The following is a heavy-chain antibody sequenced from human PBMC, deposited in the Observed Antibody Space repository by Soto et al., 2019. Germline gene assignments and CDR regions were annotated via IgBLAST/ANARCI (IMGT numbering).Heavy chain of an antibody. V-gene: IGHV1-18*01. J-gene: IGHJ6*02. D-gene: IGHD3-16*01. Sequence: QVQLVQSGDEVKKPGASVKVSCKASGYIFVNYGIAWVRQAPGQGLEWMGWISPYTGNTHSATKVQGRLTTTTNTSTSTAYMDPASLTSDDTAVYYCVMVDNYVTPTPQDVWGQGTTVTVSS. CDR2: ISPYTGNT. CDR3: VMVDNYVTPTPQDV. CDR1: GYIFVNYG.